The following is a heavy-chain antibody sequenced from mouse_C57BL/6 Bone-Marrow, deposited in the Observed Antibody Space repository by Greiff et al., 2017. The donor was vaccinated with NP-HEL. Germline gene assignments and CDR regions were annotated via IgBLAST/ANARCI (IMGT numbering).Heavy chain of an antibody. CDR3: ALIYYYGSSYDAMDY. V-gene: IGHV1-55*01. CDR2: IYPGSGST. J-gene: IGHJ4*01. Sequence: QVHVKQPGAELVKPGASVKMSCKASGYTFTSYWITWVKQRPGQGLEWIGDIYPGSGSTNYNEKFKSKATLTVDTSSSTAYMQLSSLTSEDSAVYYCALIYYYGSSYDAMDYWGQGTSVTVSS. CDR1: GYTFTSYW. D-gene: IGHD1-1*01.